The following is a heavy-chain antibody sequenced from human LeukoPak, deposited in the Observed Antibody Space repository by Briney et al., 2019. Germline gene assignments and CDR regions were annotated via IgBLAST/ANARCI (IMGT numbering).Heavy chain of an antibody. J-gene: IGHJ4*02. CDR3: TTDQWNSTHFYHFDY. Sequence: GGSLRLSCAASGFTVSNAWMKWVRQAPGKGLECVGRIKSKTDGGTTDYAAPVKGRFTVSRDDSRNTLVLQMDSLKSEDTAVYYCTTDQWNSTHFYHFDYWGQGTLVTVSS. CDR2: IKSKTDGGTT. CDR1: GFTVSNAW. V-gene: IGHV3-15*01. D-gene: IGHD2/OR15-2a*01.